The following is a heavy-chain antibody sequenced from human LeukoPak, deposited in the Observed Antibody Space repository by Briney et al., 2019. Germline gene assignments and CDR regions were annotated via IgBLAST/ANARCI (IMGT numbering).Heavy chain of an antibody. CDR3: ARAGETIFGAPNWFDP. CDR2: ISAYNGNT. CDR1: GYTFTSYG. Sequence: ASVKVSCKASGYTFTSYGISWVRQAPGQGLEWMGWISAYNGNTNYAQKLQGRVTMTTDTSTSTAYMELRSLRSDDTAVYYCARAGETIFGAPNWFDPWGQGTLVTVSS. J-gene: IGHJ5*02. D-gene: IGHD3-3*01. V-gene: IGHV1-18*01.